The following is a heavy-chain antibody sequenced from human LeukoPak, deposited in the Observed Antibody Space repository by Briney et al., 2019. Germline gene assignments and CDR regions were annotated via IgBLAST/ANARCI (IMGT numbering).Heavy chain of an antibody. CDR3: ARMGDSSDYIFDY. J-gene: IGHJ4*02. V-gene: IGHV5-51*01. D-gene: IGHD3-22*01. CDR2: IYPGDSDT. Sequence: GESLKISCKGSGYSFTSYWIGWVRQMRGKGLEWMGIIYPGDSDTRYSPSFQGQVTISADKSISTAYLQWSSLKASDTAMYYCARMGDSSDYIFDYWGQGTLVTVSS. CDR1: GYSFTSYW.